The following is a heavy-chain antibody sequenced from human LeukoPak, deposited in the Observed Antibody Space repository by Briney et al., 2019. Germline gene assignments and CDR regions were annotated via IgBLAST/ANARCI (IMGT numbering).Heavy chain of an antibody. CDR2: ISSSSSYI. Sequence: GGSLRLSCAASGFTFSSYSMNWVRQAPGKGLEWVSSISSSSSYIYYADSVKGRFTISRDNAKNTLYLQMNSLRAEDTAVYYCARVKYCSSTSCYGRTYFDYWGQGTLVTVSS. J-gene: IGHJ4*02. CDR3: ARVKYCSSTSCYGRTYFDY. D-gene: IGHD2-2*01. V-gene: IGHV3-21*01. CDR1: GFTFSSYS.